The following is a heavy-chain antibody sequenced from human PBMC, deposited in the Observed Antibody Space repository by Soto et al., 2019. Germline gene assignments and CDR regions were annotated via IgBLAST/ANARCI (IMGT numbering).Heavy chain of an antibody. CDR1: GGSISSGGYY. V-gene: IGHV4-31*03. J-gene: IGHJ4*02. Sequence: SETLSLTCTVSGGSISSGGYYWSWIRQHPGKGLEWIGYIYYSGSTYYNPSLKSRVTISVDTSKNQFSLKLSSVTAADTAVYYCARSTFGELCYWGQGTLVTVSS. CDR2: IYYSGST. CDR3: ARSTFGELCY. D-gene: IGHD3-10*01.